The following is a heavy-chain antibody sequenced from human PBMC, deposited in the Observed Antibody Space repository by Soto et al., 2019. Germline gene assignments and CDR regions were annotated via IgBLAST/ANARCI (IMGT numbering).Heavy chain of an antibody. CDR1: GGSISSSSYY. CDR3: ASNGDYLDY. V-gene: IGHV4-39*01. Sequence: SETLSLTCTVSGGSISSSSYYWSWIRQPPGKGLEWIGSIYYSGSTYYNPSLKSRVTISVDTSKNQFSLKLSSVTAADTAVYYCASNGDYLDYWGQGTLVTVSS. J-gene: IGHJ4*02. D-gene: IGHD4-17*01. CDR2: IYYSGST.